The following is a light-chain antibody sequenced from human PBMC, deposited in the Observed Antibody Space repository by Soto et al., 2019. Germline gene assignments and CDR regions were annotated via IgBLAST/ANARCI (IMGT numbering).Light chain of an antibody. J-gene: IGKJ4*01. V-gene: IGKV3-20*01. CDR2: GAS. CDR1: QSVSSSY. Sequence: EIVLTQSPGTLSLSPGERATLSCRASQSVSSSYLAWYQQKPGQAPRLLIYGASSRATGIPDRFSGSGSGTDFALTISRLEPEDFAVYYCQPYASSPLLTFGGGTKVDIK. CDR3: QPYASSPLLT.